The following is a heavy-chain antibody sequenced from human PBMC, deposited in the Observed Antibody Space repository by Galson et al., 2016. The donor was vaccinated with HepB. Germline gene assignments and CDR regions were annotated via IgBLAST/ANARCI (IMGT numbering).Heavy chain of an antibody. Sequence: SLRLSCAASGFAFSDYYMTWIRQAPGKGLEWVSYISYGGGTTYYADSVKGRFTISRDDAKNSLYLQMNSLRAEDTAVYYCARSLSVDLSPRFGLHFDYWGQGTLVTVSS. J-gene: IGHJ4*02. V-gene: IGHV3-11*04. CDR1: GFAFSDYY. CDR3: ARSLSVDLSPRFGLHFDY. CDR2: ISYGGGTT. D-gene: IGHD3-10*02.